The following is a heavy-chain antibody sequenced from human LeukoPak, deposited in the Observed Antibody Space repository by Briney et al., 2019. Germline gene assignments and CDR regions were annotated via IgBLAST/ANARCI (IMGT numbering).Heavy chain of an antibody. V-gene: IGHV4-59*01. CDR3: ARGNRYSSSWYDYYYYMDV. D-gene: IGHD6-13*01. CDR1: GGSISRNY. CDR2: TYYSGGT. Sequence: SETLSLTCTVSGGSISRNYWSWVRQPPGNGLEWVGYTYYSGGTNYNPSLKSRVTISVDTSKTQLSLKLSSVTAEDTAVYYCARGNRYSSSWYDYYYYMDVWGKGTTVTVSS. J-gene: IGHJ6*03.